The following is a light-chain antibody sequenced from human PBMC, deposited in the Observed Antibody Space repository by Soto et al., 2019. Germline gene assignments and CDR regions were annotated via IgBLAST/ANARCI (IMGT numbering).Light chain of an antibody. CDR3: ASYTSGSTLVA. Sequence: QSVLTQPASVSGSPGQSITISCTGTSTDVGGYNYVSWYQQHPGKAPKLLIYEVTSRPSEVSNRFSGSKSGNTASLTISGLQAEDEGYYYCASYTSGSTLVAFGGGTKVTVL. V-gene: IGLV2-14*01. CDR2: EVT. CDR1: STDVGGYNY. J-gene: IGLJ2*01.